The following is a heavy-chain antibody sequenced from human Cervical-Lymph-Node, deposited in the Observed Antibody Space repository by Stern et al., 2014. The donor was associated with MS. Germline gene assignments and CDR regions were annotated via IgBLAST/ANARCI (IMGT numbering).Heavy chain of an antibody. CDR3: ARGRGFFDY. CDR2: INTDGRVT. CDR1: GFTFSGYW. Sequence: EVHLVESGGGLVQPGGSLRLSCAASGFTFSGYWMHWVRQAPGKGLVWVSRINTDGRVTNYAYFVKGLFTISRDNSMNTLYLQMNSLRAEDTAIYYCARGRGFFDYWGQGTLVSVSS. V-gene: IGHV3-74*02. J-gene: IGHJ4*02.